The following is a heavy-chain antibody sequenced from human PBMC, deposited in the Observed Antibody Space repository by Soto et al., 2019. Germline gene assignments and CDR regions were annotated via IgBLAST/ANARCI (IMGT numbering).Heavy chain of an antibody. Sequence: GGSLRLSCAASGFSLSGYWMNWVRQAPGRGLEWVAIVKQDGSERYYVDSVKGRFTISRDNAKNSLYLQMSSLRVEDTALYYCARSSGWLHDYWGAGTLVTVSS. D-gene: IGHD6-19*01. J-gene: IGHJ4*02. V-gene: IGHV3-7*01. CDR2: VKQDGSER. CDR3: ARSSGWLHDY. CDR1: GFSLSGYW.